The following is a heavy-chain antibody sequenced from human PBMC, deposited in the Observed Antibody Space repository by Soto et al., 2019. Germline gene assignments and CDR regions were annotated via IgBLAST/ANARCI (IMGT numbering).Heavy chain of an antibody. D-gene: IGHD1-26*01. Sequence: ASVKVSCKASGYTFTGYYMHWVRQAPGQGLEWMGWINPNSGGTNYAQKFQGRVTMTRDTSISTAYMELSRLRSDDTAVYYCARGEEVGPHYYYYGMDVWGQGTTVTVSS. V-gene: IGHV1-2*02. J-gene: IGHJ6*02. CDR2: INPNSGGT. CDR3: ARGEEVGPHYYYYGMDV. CDR1: GYTFTGYY.